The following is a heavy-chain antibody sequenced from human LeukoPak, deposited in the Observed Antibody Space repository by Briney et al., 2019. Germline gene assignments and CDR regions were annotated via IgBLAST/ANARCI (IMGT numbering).Heavy chain of an antibody. CDR2: IFYSGST. D-gene: IGHD1-1*01. CDR3: ARGGTGNPFDI. Sequence: SETLSLTCTVSGGSISSRSYYWGWVRQSPGKGLEWIGSIFYSGSTYYNPSLKSRVTIFVDTSKNQFSPKLTSVTAADTAVYYCARGGTGNPFDIWGQGTMVTVSS. J-gene: IGHJ3*02. CDR1: GGSISSRSYY. V-gene: IGHV4-39*01.